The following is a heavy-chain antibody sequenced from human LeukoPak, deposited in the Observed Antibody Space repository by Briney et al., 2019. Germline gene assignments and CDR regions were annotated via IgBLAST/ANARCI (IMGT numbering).Heavy chain of an antibody. CDR2: VYHSGST. V-gene: IGHV4-38-2*02. Sequence: SETLSLTCTVSGYSLSNGSYWGWIRQPPGKGLEWIGSVYHSGSTYYNPSLKSRVTISLGMSKNQFSLKLSSVTAADTAVYHCARTNAFDIWGQGTMVTVSS. CDR3: ARTNAFDI. CDR1: GYSLSNGSY. J-gene: IGHJ3*02.